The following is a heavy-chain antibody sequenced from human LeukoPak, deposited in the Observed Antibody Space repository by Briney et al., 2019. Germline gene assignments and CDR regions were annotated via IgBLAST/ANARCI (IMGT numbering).Heavy chain of an antibody. V-gene: IGHV3-48*01. D-gene: IGHD6-19*01. CDR3: VRDQGIAVTCYFDY. CDR2: INSGGTII. Sequence: PGGSLRLSCAASGFMFNSYSMNWVRQAPGKGLEWVSYINSGGTIIDYADSVKGRFTISRDNAENSLHLHMNSLRVEDTAVYYCVRDQGIAVTCYFDYWGQGALVTVSS. J-gene: IGHJ4*02. CDR1: GFMFNSYS.